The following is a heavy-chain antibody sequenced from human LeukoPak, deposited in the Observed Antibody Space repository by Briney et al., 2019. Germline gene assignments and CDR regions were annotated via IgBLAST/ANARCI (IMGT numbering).Heavy chain of an antibody. D-gene: IGHD3-3*01. J-gene: IGHJ4*01. V-gene: IGHV3-21*01. CDR2: ISSSSSDI. CDR1: GFRFSSFS. Sequence: GGSLRLSYEGSGFRFSSFSMAWVRQAPGKGLEWVSSISSSSSDIYYAGSVKGRFTISRDNAKSSLHLQMNSLRAEDTAVYYCARIPGGLEWSDFDYWGHGTLLTVSS. CDR3: ARIPGGLEWSDFDY.